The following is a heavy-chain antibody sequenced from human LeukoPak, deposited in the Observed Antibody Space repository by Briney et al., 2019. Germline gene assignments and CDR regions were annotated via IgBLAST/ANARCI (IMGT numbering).Heavy chain of an antibody. D-gene: IGHD6-13*01. CDR2: ISDNGGTT. CDR3: AKDRMSYSSTLGS. CDR1: GFTFFNFA. V-gene: IGHV3-23*01. J-gene: IGHJ5*02. Sequence: GSLRLSCAASGFTFFNFAMIWVRQATGRRPEWHSTISDNGGTTYYANSVKGRFTISRDNSKNNVYLQMNSLTVEDAAIYYCAKDRMSYSSTLGSWGQGTLVTVSS.